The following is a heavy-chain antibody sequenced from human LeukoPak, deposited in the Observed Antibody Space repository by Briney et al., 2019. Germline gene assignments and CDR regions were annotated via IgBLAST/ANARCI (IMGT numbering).Heavy chain of an antibody. CDR3: AKDSFVSMVRESHFDY. D-gene: IGHD3-10*01. CDR1: GFSFDDYD. J-gene: IGHJ4*02. Sequence: GGSLRLSCAASGFSFDDYDMAWLRQAPGKGLEWVSDIDWKGRPTSYADSVKGRFTISRDNYKNTLYLQMSSLRAEDTAVYYCAKDSFVSMVRESHFDYWGQGSLVTVSS. V-gene: IGHV3-20*04. CDR2: IDWKGRPT.